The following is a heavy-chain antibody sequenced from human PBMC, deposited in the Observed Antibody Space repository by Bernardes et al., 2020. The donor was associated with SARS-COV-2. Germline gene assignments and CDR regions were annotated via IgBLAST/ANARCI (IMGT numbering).Heavy chain of an antibody. CDR1: GYTFTGYY. CDR2: INPNSGGT. Sequence: ASVKVSCKASGYTFTGYYMHWVRQAPGQGLEWMGWINPNSGGTNYAQKFQGRVTMTRDTSISTAYMELSRLRSDDTAVYYCARDQGRYCSSTSWWRGCNWFDPWGQGTMVTVSS. CDR3: ARDQGRYCSSTSWWRGCNWFDP. J-gene: IGHJ5*02. V-gene: IGHV1-2*02. D-gene: IGHD2-2*01.